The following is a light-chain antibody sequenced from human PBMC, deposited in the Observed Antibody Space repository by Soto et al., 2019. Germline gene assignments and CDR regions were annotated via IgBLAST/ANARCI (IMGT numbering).Light chain of an antibody. CDR2: WAS. Sequence: DIVMTQSPDSLAVSLGERATINCKSSQSVLYSSNNKNYLAWYQQKPGQPPKLLIYWASTRESGVPDRFSGSGSGTDFTLTISSLQAGDVAVYFCQQYYRTPPTFGQGTKVEI. J-gene: IGKJ1*01. V-gene: IGKV4-1*01. CDR1: QSVLYSSNNKNY. CDR3: QQYYRTPPT.